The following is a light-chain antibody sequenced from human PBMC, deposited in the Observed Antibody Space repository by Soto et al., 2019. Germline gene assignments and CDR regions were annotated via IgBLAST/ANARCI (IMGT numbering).Light chain of an antibody. CDR3: QQYNNWPSWT. CDR1: QSVNYN. Sequence: EIVLMQSPATLSVSPGQRATLSFTASQSVNYNLAWYQQKPGHAPRLLIYITSTRATGIPARFSGSGSGTEFTLTISSLQSEDSAVYYCQQYNNWPSWTFGQGTKVDI. V-gene: IGKV3-15*01. CDR2: ITS. J-gene: IGKJ1*01.